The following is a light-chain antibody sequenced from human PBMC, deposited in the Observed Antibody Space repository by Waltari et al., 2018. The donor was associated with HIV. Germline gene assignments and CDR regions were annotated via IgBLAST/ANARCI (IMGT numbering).Light chain of an antibody. CDR2: DVM. CDR1: TDAIGGIDY. J-gene: IGLJ1*01. CDR3: SSYVKGGLYV. V-gene: IGLV2-14*03. Sequence: QSALAQPASESGPPGQSISIFCTGTTDAIGGIDYFSWYQVMPDQAPRLIIFDVMRRPSGISHRFSGSKSGYTASLMIFGLQPEDEANYFCSSYVKGGLYVFGSGTKV.